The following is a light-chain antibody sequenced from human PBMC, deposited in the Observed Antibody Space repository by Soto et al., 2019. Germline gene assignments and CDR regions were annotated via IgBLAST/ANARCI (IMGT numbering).Light chain of an antibody. CDR1: QIVSTTY. CDR2: GSS. V-gene: IGKV3-20*01. CDR3: QQYGSSSMYT. J-gene: IGKJ2*01. Sequence: EIVLTQSPGTLSLSPGERATLSCRASQIVSTTYLAWYQQKPGQAPRLLIYGSSSRAPGIPDRFSGSGSGTDFTLTISRLEPEDFAVYYCQQYGSSSMYTFGPGPKVEIK.